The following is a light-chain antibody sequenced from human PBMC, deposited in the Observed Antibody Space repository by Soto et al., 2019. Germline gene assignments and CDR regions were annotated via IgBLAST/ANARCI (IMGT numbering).Light chain of an antibody. V-gene: IGKV3-15*01. CDR2: RAS. CDR3: QQYNRWPLT. CDR1: ETVQTN. Sequence: EIVMTQSPATLSVSPGERASLSCRASETVQTNLAWYQQKPGQTPRLLIYRASTRATGLPARFSASGSGTEFTLTISSLQSEHFAIYYCQQYNRWPLTFGGGTKVEIK. J-gene: IGKJ4*01.